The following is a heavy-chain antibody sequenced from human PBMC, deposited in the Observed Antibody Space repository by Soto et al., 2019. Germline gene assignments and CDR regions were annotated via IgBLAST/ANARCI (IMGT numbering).Heavy chain of an antibody. CDR1: GGSFSGYY. Sequence: SETLSLTCAVYGGSFSGYYWSWIRQPPGKGLEWIGEINHSGSTNYNPSLKSRVTISVDTSKNQFSLKLSSVTAADTAVYYCARGLRVPRGEPLAFGYYFDYWGQGTLVTVSS. D-gene: IGHD3-10*01. J-gene: IGHJ4*02. V-gene: IGHV4-34*01. CDR3: ARGLRVPRGEPLAFGYYFDY. CDR2: INHSGST.